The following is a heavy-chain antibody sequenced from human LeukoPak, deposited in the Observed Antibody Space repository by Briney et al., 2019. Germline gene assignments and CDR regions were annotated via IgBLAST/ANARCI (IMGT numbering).Heavy chain of an antibody. CDR1: GFTFSSFA. CDR2: ISYDGRNK. V-gene: IGHV3-30*04. J-gene: IGHJ4*02. CDR3: AKDRVLLWFGEYLDY. Sequence: GMSLRLSCAASGFTFSSFAMHWVRQAPGKGLEWVAVISYDGRNKYYADSVRGRFTISRDNSKNTLYLQMNSLRAEDTAVYYCAKDRVLLWFGEYLDYWGQGTLVTVSS. D-gene: IGHD3-10*01.